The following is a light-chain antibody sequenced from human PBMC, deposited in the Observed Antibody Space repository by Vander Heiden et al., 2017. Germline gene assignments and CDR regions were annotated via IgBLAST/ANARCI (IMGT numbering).Light chain of an antibody. Sequence: EIVLTQYPATLYLSPGERATLSCRASQSVSSYLAWYQQKPGQAPRLLIYDASNSANGLPDRFSGSGSGTDFTLTSSSLEPEDFAVYYFQQRSNLLTFGGGTKVEIK. CDR2: DAS. CDR3: QQRSNLLT. J-gene: IGKJ4*01. CDR1: QSVSSY. V-gene: IGKV3-11*01.